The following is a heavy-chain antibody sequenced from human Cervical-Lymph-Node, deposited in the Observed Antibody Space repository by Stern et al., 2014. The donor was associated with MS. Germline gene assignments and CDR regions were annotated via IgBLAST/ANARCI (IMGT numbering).Heavy chain of an antibody. V-gene: IGHV2-70*04. CDR3: ARMMGSGYRHYFDY. Sequence: QVTLRESGPELVKPTQTLTLTCTFSGFSLVTSGVRVSWIRQPPGKALEWLARSDWNDKTFYNPSLMARLTITKDTSKNQVVLTMTNVGPEDTATYYCARMMGSGYRHYFDYWGQGTPVTVS. CDR2: SDWNDKT. J-gene: IGHJ4*02. CDR1: GFSLVTSGVR. D-gene: IGHD3-3*01.